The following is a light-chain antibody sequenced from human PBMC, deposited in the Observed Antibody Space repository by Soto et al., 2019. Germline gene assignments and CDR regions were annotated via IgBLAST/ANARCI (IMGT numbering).Light chain of an antibody. CDR2: DNS. J-gene: IGLJ2*01. V-gene: IGLV3-21*02. CDR3: QVWHSSTEHVI. CDR1: TGVVTSTHY. Sequence: VVTQEPSLTVSPGGTVTLTCGSSTGVVTSTHYPYWFQQKPGQAPVLVVYDNSDRPSGIPARFSGSNSGNTATLTISRGEVGDEADYYCQVWHSSTEHVIFGGGTKLTVL.